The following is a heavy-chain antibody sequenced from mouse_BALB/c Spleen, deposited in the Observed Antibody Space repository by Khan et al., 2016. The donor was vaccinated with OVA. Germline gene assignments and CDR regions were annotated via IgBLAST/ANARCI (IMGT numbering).Heavy chain of an antibody. Sequence: VQLQESGAELARPGESVKMSCKASGYTFTSYAMHWVKQRPGKGLEWIGYINTSSGYTNYTQKFKDKATLTADKSSSTAYMQLSSLKSEDSAVYDCANEGCDNRNGGGIAYWGQGTLVTVSA. V-gene: IGHV1-4*01. CDR2: INTSSGYT. J-gene: IGHJ3*01. D-gene: IGHD1-1*02. CDR1: GYTFTSYA. CDR3: ANEGCDNRNGGGIAY.